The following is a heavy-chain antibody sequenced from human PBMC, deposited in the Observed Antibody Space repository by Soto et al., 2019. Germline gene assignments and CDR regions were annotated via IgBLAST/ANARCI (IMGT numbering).Heavy chain of an antibody. V-gene: IGHV4-59*01. CDR1: GDSMSGYY. CDR2: IYYTGST. D-gene: IGHD7-27*01. Sequence: PSETLSLTCTVSGDSMSGYYWSWFRQPPGKGLEWVGYIYYTGSTKYNPSLKSRVTVSVDTSKNQFSLILSSVTAADTAVYYCARITRSPNSGYFDYWGRGALVTVSS. CDR3: ARITRSPNSGYFDY. J-gene: IGHJ4*02.